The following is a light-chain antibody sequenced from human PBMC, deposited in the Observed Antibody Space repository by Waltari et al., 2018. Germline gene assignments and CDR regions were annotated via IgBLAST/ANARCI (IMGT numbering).Light chain of an antibody. Sequence: ATLSCRASQSVSSYLALYQPNPGQAPRLLIYDASNRATGIPARFSGSGSGTDFTLTISSLEPEDFAVYYCQQRSNWPITFGQGTRLEIK. CDR3: QQRSNWPIT. V-gene: IGKV3-11*01. CDR2: DAS. J-gene: IGKJ5*01. CDR1: QSVSSY.